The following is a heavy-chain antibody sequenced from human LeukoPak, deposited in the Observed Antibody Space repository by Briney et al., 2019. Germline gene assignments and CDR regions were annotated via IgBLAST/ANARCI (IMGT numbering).Heavy chain of an antibody. Sequence: PGGSLRLSCAASGFTFSSYAMSWVRQAPGKGLEWGSAISGSGGSTYYADSVKGRVTISRDNSKNTLYLQMNSLRAEDTAVYYYATASPLYNSVVAVDYWGQGTLVTVSS. CDR1: GFTFSSYA. D-gene: IGHD2-15*01. CDR2: ISGSGGST. V-gene: IGHV3-23*01. J-gene: IGHJ4*02. CDR3: ATASPLYNSVVAVDY.